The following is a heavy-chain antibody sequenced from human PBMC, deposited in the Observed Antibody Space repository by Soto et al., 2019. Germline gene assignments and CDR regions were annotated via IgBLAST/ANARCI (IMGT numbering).Heavy chain of an antibody. CDR1: GITVSSNY. Sequence: VQLVESGGDLVQPGGSLRLSYAASGITVSSNYMSWVRQAPGKGPEWVSVIYNDGSTQYADSVKGRFTISRDDSKNMVYLQMTSLRVEDTAIYYCARDLSSEGPLLDFDSWGQGTLVTVTS. V-gene: IGHV3-66*01. CDR2: IYNDGST. CDR3: ARDLSSEGPLLDFDS. D-gene: IGHD3-10*01. J-gene: IGHJ4*02.